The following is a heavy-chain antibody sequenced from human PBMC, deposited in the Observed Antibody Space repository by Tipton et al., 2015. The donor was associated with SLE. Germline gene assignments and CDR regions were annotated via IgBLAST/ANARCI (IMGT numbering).Heavy chain of an antibody. CDR2: INHSGST. CDR3: ARTTRGRWLQL. D-gene: IGHD5-24*01. Sequence: TLSLTCAVYGGSFSGYYWSWIRQPPGKGLEWIGEINHSGSTNYNPSLKSRVTISVDTSKNQFSLKLSSVTAADTAVYYCARTTRGRWLQLWGQGTLVTVSS. CDR1: GGSFSGYY. V-gene: IGHV4-34*01. J-gene: IGHJ4*02.